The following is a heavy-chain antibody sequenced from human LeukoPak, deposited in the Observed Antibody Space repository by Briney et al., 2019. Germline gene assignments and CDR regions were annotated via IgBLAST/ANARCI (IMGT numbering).Heavy chain of an antibody. D-gene: IGHD3-9*01. V-gene: IGHV1-46*01. Sequence: ASVKVSCKAFGYTFTSNYMHWVRQAPGQGPEWMGVISPSGGSTTYAQKFQGRVTLTRDMSTSTDYLELSSLRSEDTAVFYCARGSRYHDGLSPLDSWGQGTLGTVSS. CDR3: ARGSRYHDGLSPLDS. CDR1: GYTFTSNY. J-gene: IGHJ4*02. CDR2: ISPSGGST.